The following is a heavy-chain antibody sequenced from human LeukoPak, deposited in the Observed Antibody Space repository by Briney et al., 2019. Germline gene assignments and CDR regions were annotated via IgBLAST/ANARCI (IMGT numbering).Heavy chain of an antibody. V-gene: IGHV3-30*18. Sequence: GRSLRLSCAASGFTFSSYGMHWVRQAPGEGLEWVAVISYDGTAKYYADSVEGRFTISRDNSENTLFLQMNSLRAEDMAVYYCAKGPYYGSGTHDDWGQGTLVTVSS. J-gene: IGHJ4*02. CDR2: ISYDGTAK. CDR3: AKGPYYGSGTHDD. CDR1: GFTFSSYG. D-gene: IGHD3-10*01.